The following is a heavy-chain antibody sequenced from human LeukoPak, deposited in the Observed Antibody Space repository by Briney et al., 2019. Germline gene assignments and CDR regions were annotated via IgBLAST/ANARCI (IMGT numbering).Heavy chain of an antibody. CDR3: AREGPTYPGAFDI. J-gene: IGHJ3*02. Sequence: SQTLSLTCTVSGGSISSGGSYSSWIRQHPGNGLEWHGYIYYSGSTYYNPSLKSRVTISVDTSKNQFSLKLSSVTAADTAVYYCAREGPTYPGAFDIWGQGTMVTVSS. CDR1: GGSISSGGSY. CDR2: IYYSGST. V-gene: IGHV4-31*03. D-gene: IGHD3-16*01.